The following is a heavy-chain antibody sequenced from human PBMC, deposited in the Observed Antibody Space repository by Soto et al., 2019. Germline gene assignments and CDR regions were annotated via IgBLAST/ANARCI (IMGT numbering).Heavy chain of an antibody. J-gene: IGHJ3*02. D-gene: IGHD6-13*01. V-gene: IGHV4-34*01. CDR3: ARGDVRAAETMRAGAFDI. CDR1: GGSFSGYY. CDR2: INHSGST. Sequence: SETLSLTCAVYGGSFSGYYWSWIRQPPGKGLEWIGEINHSGSTNYNPSLKSRVTISVDTSKNQFSLKLSSVTAADTAVYYCARGDVRAAETMRAGAFDIWGQGTMVTVSS.